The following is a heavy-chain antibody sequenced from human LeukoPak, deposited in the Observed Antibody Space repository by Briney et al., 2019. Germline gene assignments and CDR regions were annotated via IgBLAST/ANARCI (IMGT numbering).Heavy chain of an antibody. CDR3: ARDKVTYYYDSSGQGSFDY. D-gene: IGHD3-22*01. Sequence: PGGSLRLSCAASGFTFSSYSMNWVRQAPGKGLEWVSSISSSSSYIYYADSVKGRFTISRDNAKNSLYPQMNSLRAEDTAVYYCARDKVTYYYDSSGQGSFDYWGQGTLVTVSS. V-gene: IGHV3-21*01. J-gene: IGHJ4*02. CDR1: GFTFSSYS. CDR2: ISSSSSYI.